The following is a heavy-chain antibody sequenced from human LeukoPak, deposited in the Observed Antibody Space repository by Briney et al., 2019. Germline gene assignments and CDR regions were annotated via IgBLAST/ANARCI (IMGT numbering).Heavy chain of an antibody. D-gene: IGHD3-16*01. J-gene: IGHJ4*02. CDR1: GYSIRSGYY. Sequence: SETLSLTCSVSGYSIRSGYYWGWIRQPPGKGLEWIGSIYQSGNTYYNESLKSRVTISVDTSKNQFSLKLSSVTAADTAVYYCASNYDYVWGSPPFGYWGQGTLVTVSS. V-gene: IGHV4-38-2*02. CDR3: ASNYDYVWGSPPFGY. CDR2: IYQSGNT.